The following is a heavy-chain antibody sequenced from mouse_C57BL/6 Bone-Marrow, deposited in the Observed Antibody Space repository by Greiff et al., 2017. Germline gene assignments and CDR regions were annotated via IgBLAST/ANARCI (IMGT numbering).Heavy chain of an antibody. CDR1: GFTFSDYG. J-gene: IGHJ4*01. Sequence: EVQGVESGGGLVKPGGSLKLSCAASGFTFSDYGMHWVRQAPEKGLEWVAYISSGSSTIYYADTVKGRFTISRDNAKNTLFLQMTSLRSEDTAMYYCARRRIYYGNYYSYYAMDYWGKGTSVTVSS. CDR2: ISSGSSTI. D-gene: IGHD2-1*01. V-gene: IGHV5-17*01. CDR3: ARRRIYYGNYYSYYAMDY.